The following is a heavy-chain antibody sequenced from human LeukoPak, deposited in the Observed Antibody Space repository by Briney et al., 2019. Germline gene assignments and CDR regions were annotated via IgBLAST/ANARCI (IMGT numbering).Heavy chain of an antibody. V-gene: IGHV1-18*01. CDR1: GYTFTSYG. CDR3: ARWVYDSSGYYYVPAWDY. J-gene: IGHJ4*02. D-gene: IGHD3-22*01. Sequence: ASMKVSCTASGYTFTSYGISWVRQAPGQGLEWMGWISAYNGNTNYAQKLQGRVTMTTDTSTSTAYMELRSLRSDDTAVYYCARWVYDSSGYYYVPAWDYWGQGTLVTVSS. CDR2: ISAYNGNT.